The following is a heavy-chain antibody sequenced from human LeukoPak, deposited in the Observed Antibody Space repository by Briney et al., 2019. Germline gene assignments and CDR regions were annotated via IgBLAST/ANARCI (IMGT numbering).Heavy chain of an antibody. Sequence: SETLSLTCPVSAGSITTYYWSWIRQPPGKGLEWVGYIFYTGDTSFSPSLKSRVTISLDTSENQFSLKLSSVTAADTAVYYCARYSSTWPYWYFDLWGRGTLVTVSS. D-gene: IGHD6-13*01. CDR3: ARYSSTWPYWYFDL. CDR1: AGSITTYY. J-gene: IGHJ2*01. V-gene: IGHV4-59*08. CDR2: IFYTGDT.